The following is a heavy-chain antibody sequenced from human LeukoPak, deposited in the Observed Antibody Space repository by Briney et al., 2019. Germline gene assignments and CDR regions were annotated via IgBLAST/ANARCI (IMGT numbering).Heavy chain of an antibody. CDR3: AKDKGEGPIVVVPAAILYYYYYGMDV. CDR1: GFTFSSYG. V-gene: IGHV3-30*18. D-gene: IGHD2-2*02. Sequence: GGPLRLSCAASGFTFSSYGMHWVRQAPGKGLEWVAVISYDGSNKYYADSVKGRFTISRDNSKNTLYLQMNSLRAEDTAVYHCAKDKGEGPIVVVPAAILYYYYYGMDVWGQGTTVTVSS. CDR2: ISYDGSNK. J-gene: IGHJ6*02.